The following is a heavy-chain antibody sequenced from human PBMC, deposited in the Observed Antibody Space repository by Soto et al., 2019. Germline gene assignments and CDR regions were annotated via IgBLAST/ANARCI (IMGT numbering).Heavy chain of an antibody. Sequence: GGSLRLSCVDSEFTFSSYWMHWVRQVPGKGLVWVSRMDEDGSTTDYADSVKGLFPISRDNARNTLYLQMNSLRAEDTAVYYCARDLSGRADVWGQGTTVTVSS. CDR3: ARDLSGRADV. V-gene: IGHV3-74*01. D-gene: IGHD3-10*01. CDR1: EFTFSSYW. CDR2: MDEDGSTT. J-gene: IGHJ6*02.